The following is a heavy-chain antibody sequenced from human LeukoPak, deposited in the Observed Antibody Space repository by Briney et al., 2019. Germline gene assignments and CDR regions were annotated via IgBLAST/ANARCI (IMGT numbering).Heavy chain of an antibody. CDR2: IIPIFGTA. V-gene: IGHV1-69*13. CDR1: GGTFSSYA. CDR3: ARGLWNYYDSSGYNFDY. J-gene: IGHJ4*02. Sequence: SVKVSCKASGGTFSSYAISWVRQAPGQGLEWMGGIIPIFGTANYAQKFQGRVTITADESTSTAYMELSSLRSEDTAVYYCARGLWNYYDSSGYNFDYWGQGTLVTVSS. D-gene: IGHD3-22*01.